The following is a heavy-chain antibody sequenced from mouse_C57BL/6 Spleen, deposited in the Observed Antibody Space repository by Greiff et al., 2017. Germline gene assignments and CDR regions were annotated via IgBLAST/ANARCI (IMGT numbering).Heavy chain of an antibody. V-gene: IGHV5-6*01. CDR3: ARRGLRDTYIDY. D-gene: IGHD2-4*01. CDR1: GFPFSSYG. Sequence: DVLLVESGGDLVKPGGSLKLSCAASGFPFSSYGMSWVRQTPDKRLEWVATISSGGSYTYYPDSVKGRFTISRDNAKNTLYMQMSSLKSESTSMYYCARRGLRDTYIDYWGQGTTLTVSS. J-gene: IGHJ2*01. CDR2: ISSGGSYT.